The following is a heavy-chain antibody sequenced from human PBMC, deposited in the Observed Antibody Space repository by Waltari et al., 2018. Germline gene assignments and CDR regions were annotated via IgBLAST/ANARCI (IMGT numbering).Heavy chain of an antibody. D-gene: IGHD4-17*01. CDR3: AKGRGDYDPYYFDY. CDR2: ISWDGGST. V-gene: IGHV3-43D*04. J-gene: IGHJ4*02. Sequence: EVQLVESGGVVVQPGGSLRLSCAASGFTFGDYAMHWVRQAPGKGLEWVSLISWDGGSTYYADSVKGRFTNSRDNSKSAQYLQMNSLRAEDTALEYCAKGRGDYDPYYFDYWGQGTLVTVSS. CDR1: GFTFGDYA.